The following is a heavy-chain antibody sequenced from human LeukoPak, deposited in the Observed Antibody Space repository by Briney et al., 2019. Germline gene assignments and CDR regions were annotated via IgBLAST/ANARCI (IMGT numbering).Heavy chain of an antibody. CDR1: GGSISSTCYY. CDR2: IFYTGSA. V-gene: IGHV4-39*02. Sequence: TTSETLALTCTVSGGSISSTCYYWGWLRQPPGKGLEWIGTIFYTGSAYYNPSLTSRVTISVDTSKNQFSLKLSSVTAADTAVYYCAREGGNVVRGGYYFDFWGQGTLVTVSS. CDR3: AREGGNVVRGGYYFDF. J-gene: IGHJ4*02. D-gene: IGHD3-16*01.